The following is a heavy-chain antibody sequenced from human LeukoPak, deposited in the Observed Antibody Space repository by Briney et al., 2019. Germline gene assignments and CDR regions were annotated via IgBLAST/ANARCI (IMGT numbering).Heavy chain of an antibody. CDR1: GGSISSHY. J-gene: IGHJ4*02. CDR2: IYYSGST. CDR3: ARDEVAARRGLGY. D-gene: IGHD6-6*01. Sequence: SETLSLTCTVSGGSISSHYWSWIRQPPGKGLEWIGYIYYSGSTNYNPSLKSRVTISVDTSKNQFSLKPSSVTAADTAVYYCARDEVAARRGLGYWGQGTLVTVSS. V-gene: IGHV4-59*11.